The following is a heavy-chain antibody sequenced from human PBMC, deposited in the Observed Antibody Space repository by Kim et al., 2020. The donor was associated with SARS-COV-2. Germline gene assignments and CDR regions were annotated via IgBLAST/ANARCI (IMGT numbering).Heavy chain of an antibody. CDR3: ASIGAAESDYYQYYGMDV. Sequence: VKGRFTIYRDNAKNSLYLQMNSLRAEDTAVYYCASIGAAESDYYQYYGMDVWGQGTTVTVSS. D-gene: IGHD6-13*01. J-gene: IGHJ6*02. V-gene: IGHV3-11*06.